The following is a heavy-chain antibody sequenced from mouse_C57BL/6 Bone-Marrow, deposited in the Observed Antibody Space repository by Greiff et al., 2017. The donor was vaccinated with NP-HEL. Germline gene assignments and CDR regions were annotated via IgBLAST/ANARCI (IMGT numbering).Heavy chain of an antibody. CDR3: ARDQRNYYGSSYPAWFAY. CDR2: ISDGGSYT. J-gene: IGHJ3*01. Sequence: DVQLQESGGGLVKPGGSLKLSCAASGFTFSSYAMSWVRQTPEKRLEWVATISDGGSYTYYPDNVKGRFTISRDNAKNNLYLQMSHLKSEDTAMYYCARDQRNYYGSSYPAWFAYWGQGTLVTVSA. D-gene: IGHD1-1*01. CDR1: GFTFSSYA. V-gene: IGHV5-4*01.